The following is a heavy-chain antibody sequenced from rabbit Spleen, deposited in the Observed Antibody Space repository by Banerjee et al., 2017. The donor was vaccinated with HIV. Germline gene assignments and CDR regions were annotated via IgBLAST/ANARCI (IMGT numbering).Heavy chain of an antibody. CDR3: ARDLVAVIGWNFNL. D-gene: IGHD1-1*01. CDR2: IYTGGSGGI. Sequence: QSLEESGGDLVKPGASLTLTCTASGFDLSSYYYMYWVRQAPGKGLEWIGCIYTGGSGGIYYANWAKGRFTISKTSSTTVTLQMTSLTAADTATYFCARDLVAVIGWNFNLWGPGTLVTVS. V-gene: IGHV1S40*01. CDR1: GFDLSSYYY. J-gene: IGHJ4*01.